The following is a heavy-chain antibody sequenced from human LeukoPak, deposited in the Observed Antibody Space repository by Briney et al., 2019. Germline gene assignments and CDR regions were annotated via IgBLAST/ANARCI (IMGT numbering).Heavy chain of an antibody. J-gene: IGHJ4*02. D-gene: IGHD4-17*01. CDR3: ARASDDYGDYVY. Sequence: GGSLRLSCAASGFTFSSYGMHWVRQAPGKGLEWVAVISYDGSNKYYADSVKGRFTISRDNSKNTLYLQMNSLRAEDTAVYYCARASDDYGDYVYWGQGTLVTVSS. V-gene: IGHV3-30*03. CDR2: ISYDGSNK. CDR1: GFTFSSYG.